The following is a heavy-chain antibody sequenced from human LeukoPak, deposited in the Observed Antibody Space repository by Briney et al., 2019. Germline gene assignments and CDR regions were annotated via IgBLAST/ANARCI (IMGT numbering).Heavy chain of an antibody. J-gene: IGHJ5*02. Sequence: GASVKVSCKASGYTFTSYDINWVRQAPGQGLEWRGGIIPIFGTANYARKFQGRVTITADEATSTAYMELSSLRSEDTAVYYCASNDRGFGELLRSSKFDPWGQGTLVTVSS. D-gene: IGHD3-10*01. CDR1: GYTFTSYD. CDR2: IIPIFGTA. CDR3: ASNDRGFGELLRSSKFDP. V-gene: IGHV1-69*13.